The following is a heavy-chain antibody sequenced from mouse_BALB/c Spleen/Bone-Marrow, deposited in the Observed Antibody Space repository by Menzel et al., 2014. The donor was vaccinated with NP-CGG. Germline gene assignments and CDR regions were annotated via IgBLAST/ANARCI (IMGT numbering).Heavy chain of an antibody. V-gene: IGHV10-1*02. Sequence: EGKMGESGGGMVQPKGSLKLSCAASGFTFNTYAMNWVRQAPGKGLEWVARIRSKSNNYATYYADSVKDRFTISRDDSQSMLYLQMNSLISVYIFVFFCVRSDDGWFAYWGHFSLVTVSA. D-gene: IGHD2-3*01. CDR2: IRSKSNNYAT. CDR1: GFTFNTYA. CDR3: VRSDDGWFAY. J-gene: IGHJ3*01.